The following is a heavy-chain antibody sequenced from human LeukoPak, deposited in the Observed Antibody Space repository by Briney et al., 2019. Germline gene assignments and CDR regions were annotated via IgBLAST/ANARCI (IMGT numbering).Heavy chain of an antibody. CDR3: ARVPTDIVVVVAATWWFDP. Sequence: GASVKVSCKASGYTFTSYGISWVRQAPGQGLEWMGWISAYNGNTNYAQKLQGRVTMTTDTSTSTAYMELRSLRSDDTAVYYCARVPTDIVVVVAATWWFDPWGQGTLVTVSS. CDR1: GYTFTSYG. CDR2: ISAYNGNT. J-gene: IGHJ5*02. D-gene: IGHD2-15*01. V-gene: IGHV1-18*01.